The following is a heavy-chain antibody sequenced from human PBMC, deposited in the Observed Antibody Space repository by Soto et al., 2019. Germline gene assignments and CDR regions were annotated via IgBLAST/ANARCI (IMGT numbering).Heavy chain of an antibody. V-gene: IGHV3-9*01. CDR1: GFTFNDYA. Sequence: PGGSLRLSCAASGFTFNDYAMHWVRQAPGKGLEWVSGISKNSGNIDYADSVKGRFTISRDNDKNSLYLQMNSLRVEDTAVYYCARVGDGYNLNYWGQGTLVTVS. CDR2: ISKNSGNI. D-gene: IGHD5-12*01. CDR3: ARVGDGYNLNY. J-gene: IGHJ4*02.